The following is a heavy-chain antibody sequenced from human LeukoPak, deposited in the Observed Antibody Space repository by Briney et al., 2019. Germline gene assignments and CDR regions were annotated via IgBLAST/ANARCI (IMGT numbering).Heavy chain of an antibody. J-gene: IGHJ4*02. CDR1: GFTFSSYG. CDR3: AKDLSPRLRYFDY. Sequence: GGSLRLSCAASGFTFSSYGMHWVRQAPGKGLEWVAFIRYDGSNKYYADSVKGRFTISRDNSKNTLYLQMNSLRAEDTAVYYCAKDLSPRLRYFDYWGQGTLVTVSS. V-gene: IGHV3-30*02. D-gene: IGHD4-17*01. CDR2: IRYDGSNK.